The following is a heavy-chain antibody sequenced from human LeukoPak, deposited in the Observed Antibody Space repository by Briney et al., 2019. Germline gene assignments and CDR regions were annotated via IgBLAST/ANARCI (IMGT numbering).Heavy chain of an antibody. CDR2: SSSSGTTI. CDR1: GFTLSDYY. CDR3: ARRRDFIDY. J-gene: IGHJ4*02. V-gene: IGHV3-11*01. Sequence: AGGSLRLPCAASGFTLSDYYMSWIRQAPGKELEWVSYSSSSGTTIYYADSVKGRFAISRDNAKNSLYLQMNSLRAEDTAVYYCARRRDFIDYWGQGTLVTVSS. D-gene: IGHD3/OR15-3a*01.